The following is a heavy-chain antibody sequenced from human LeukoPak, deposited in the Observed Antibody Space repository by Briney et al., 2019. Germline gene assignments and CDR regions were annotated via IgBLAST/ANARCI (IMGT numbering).Heavy chain of an antibody. J-gene: IGHJ4*02. CDR2: IYHSGST. CDR1: GGSISSGSYY. V-gene: IGHV4-39*07. Sequence: PSETLSLTCTVSGGSISSGSYYWSWIRQPAGKGLEWIGSIYHSGSTYYNPSLKSRVTISIDTSKNQFSLRLSSVTAADTAVYYCAGRRPRVYSGYDTDYWGQGTLVTVSS. D-gene: IGHD5-12*01. CDR3: AGRRPRVYSGYDTDY.